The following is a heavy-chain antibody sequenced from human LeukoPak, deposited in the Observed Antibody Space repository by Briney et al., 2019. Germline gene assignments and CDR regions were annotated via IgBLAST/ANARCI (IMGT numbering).Heavy chain of an antibody. Sequence: GGSLRLSCAASGFSFSDYAMSWVRQAPGKGLEWVSGFSGGDATYYADSVKGRFTVSRDNSKNTLYLQMNSLRAEDTAVFFCAKRVSYSDSAAYFDYWGQGTLVTVSS. V-gene: IGHV3-23*01. J-gene: IGHJ4*02. CDR1: GFSFSDYA. D-gene: IGHD6-13*01. CDR3: AKRVSYSDSAAYFDY. CDR2: FSGGDAT.